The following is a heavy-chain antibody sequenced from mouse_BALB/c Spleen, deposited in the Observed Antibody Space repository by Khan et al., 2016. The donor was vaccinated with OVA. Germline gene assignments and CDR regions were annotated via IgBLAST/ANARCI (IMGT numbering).Heavy chain of an antibody. CDR1: GYTFTSYW. CDR2: IYPGDGNS. CDR3: ARGGITTGYFDY. J-gene: IGHJ2*01. V-gene: IGHV1-87*01. D-gene: IGHD1-1*01. Sequence: QVQLQQSGTELARPGASVKLSCKASGYTFTSYWMPWVKQRPGQGLEWIGAIYPGDGNSRYTQKFKGKATLTADKSSSTAYMQLSSLASEDSAVYFCARGGITTGYFDYWGQGTTLTVSA.